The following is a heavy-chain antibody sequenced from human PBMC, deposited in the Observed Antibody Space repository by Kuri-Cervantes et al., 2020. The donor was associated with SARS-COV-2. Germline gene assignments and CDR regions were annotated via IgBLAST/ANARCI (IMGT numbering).Heavy chain of an antibody. CDR2: IYHSGST. CDR3: ARLKAVQFDY. CDR1: GGSISSGSYY. J-gene: IGHJ4*02. D-gene: IGHD1-1*01. Sequence: GSLRLSRTVSGGSISSGSYYWGWIRQPPGKGLEWIGGIYHSGSTYYNPSLKSRVTISVDTSKNQFSLKLSSVTAEDTAVYYCARLKAVQFDYWGQGTLVTVSS. V-gene: IGHV4-39*07.